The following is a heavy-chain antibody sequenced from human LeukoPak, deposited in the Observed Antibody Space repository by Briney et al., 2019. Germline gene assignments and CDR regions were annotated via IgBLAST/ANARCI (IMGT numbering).Heavy chain of an antibody. CDR1: GFTFDNYG. D-gene: IGHD2/OR15-2a*01. CDR3: ARDFYDGFALDY. Sequence: PGGSLRLSCVASGFTFDNYGMNWVRQAPGKGLEGVSFIFSSSTYIYYTDSVKGRFTISRDNAGNSLYLQMDNLRAEDTGVYYCARDFYDGFALDYWGQGTLVTVSS. CDR2: IFSSSTYI. V-gene: IGHV3-21*03. J-gene: IGHJ4*02.